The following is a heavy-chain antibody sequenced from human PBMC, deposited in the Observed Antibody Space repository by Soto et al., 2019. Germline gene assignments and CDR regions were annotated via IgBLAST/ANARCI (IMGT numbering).Heavy chain of an antibody. CDR1: DASISTATFY. V-gene: IGHV4-31*03. J-gene: IGHJ4*02. CDR3: ARGEAGVAGRLDY. Sequence: QVQLQQSGPGLVKPSQTLSRTCTVSDASISTATFYWIRQLPGEALEWIVYIYYSGRAYSNSSLRSRATLSLDTANSEFSLTLPSLTAADTAVYYCARGEAGVAGRLDYWGQGTLVTVSS. CDR2: IYYSGRA. D-gene: IGHD6-19*01.